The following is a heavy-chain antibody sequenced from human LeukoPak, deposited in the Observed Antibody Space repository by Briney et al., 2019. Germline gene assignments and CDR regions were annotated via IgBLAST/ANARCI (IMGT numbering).Heavy chain of an antibody. V-gene: IGHV4-59*01. CDR2: IYKSGST. CDR1: GGSISNFY. CDR3: ARGELWASFDY. J-gene: IGHJ4*02. D-gene: IGHD5-18*01. Sequence: SETLPLTCTVSGGSISNFYWSWIRQPPGKGLEWIGYIYKSGSTNYNPSLQSRVTITVDTSKNQFSLKLSSVTAADTAVYYCARGELWASFDYWGQGSLVTVSS.